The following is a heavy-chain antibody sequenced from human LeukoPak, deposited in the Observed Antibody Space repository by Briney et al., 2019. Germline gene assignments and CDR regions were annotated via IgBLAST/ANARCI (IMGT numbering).Heavy chain of an antibody. V-gene: IGHV1-2*02. CDR1: GYTFTSYG. J-gene: IGHJ6*03. CDR2: INPKNGGT. Sequence: ASVKVSCKASGYTFTSYGISWVRQAPGQGLEWMGWINPKNGGTNLAQKFQGRVTLTRDTSISTTYMEMSSLKPDDTAVYYCAIDRLSRGDYMDFWGKGTTVIVS. CDR3: AIDRLSRGDYMDF. D-gene: IGHD6-25*01.